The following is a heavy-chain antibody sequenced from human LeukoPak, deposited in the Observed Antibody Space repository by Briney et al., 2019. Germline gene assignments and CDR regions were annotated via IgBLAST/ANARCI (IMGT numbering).Heavy chain of an antibody. CDR3: ARDLGLGRGWYGGDY. J-gene: IGHJ4*02. CDR2: INTDGSST. CDR1: GFTFSSYW. V-gene: IGHV3-74*01. D-gene: IGHD6-19*01. Sequence: GGSLRLSCAASGFTFSSYWMHWVRQAPGKGLEWVSLINTDGSSTSYADSVKGRFTISRDNAKNTVYLQMNSLRAEDTAVYYCARDLGLGRGWYGGDYWGQGTLVAVSS.